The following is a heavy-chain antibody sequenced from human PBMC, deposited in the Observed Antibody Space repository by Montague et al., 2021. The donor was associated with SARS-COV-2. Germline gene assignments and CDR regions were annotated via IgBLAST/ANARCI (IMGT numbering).Heavy chain of an antibody. CDR2: INYSGST. J-gene: IGHJ5*02. V-gene: IGHV4-39*01. CDR1: GDSITTTTYY. CDR3: VRRGGTYYYGSGSFDP. Sequence: SETLSLTCKVSGDSITTTTYYWVWLRQPPGKGLEWIGSINYSGSTFYNPSLKIRLSMSMDTSTNQFSLRLTSMTAADTAIYYCVRRGGTYYYGSGSFDPWGQGTLVAVSS. D-gene: IGHD3-10*01.